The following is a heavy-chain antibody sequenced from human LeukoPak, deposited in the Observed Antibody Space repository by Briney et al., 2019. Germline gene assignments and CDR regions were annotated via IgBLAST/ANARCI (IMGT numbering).Heavy chain of an antibody. J-gene: IGHJ6*02. V-gene: IGHV3-15*01. Sequence: GGSLRLSCAASGFTFSNAWMSWVRQAPGKGLEWVGRIKSKTDGGTTDYAAPVKGRFTISRDNSKNTLYLQMNSLRAEDTAVYYCARDGYYGMDVWGQGTTVTVSS. CDR2: IKSKTDGGTT. CDR3: ARDGYYGMDV. CDR1: GFTFSNAW.